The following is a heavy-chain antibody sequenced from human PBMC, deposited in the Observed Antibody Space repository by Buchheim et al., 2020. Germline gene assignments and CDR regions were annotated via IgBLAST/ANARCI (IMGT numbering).Heavy chain of an antibody. CDR2: ISSRSSPI. D-gene: IGHD6-13*01. CDR1: GFTFSNYD. V-gene: IGHV3-48*02. CDR3: AKRIDVIAASVGLFDY. Sequence: EVQLVESGGGLVQPGGSLRLSCAASGFTFSNYDMNWVRQAPGKGLEWVSYISSRSSPIYYADSVKGRFTVSRDNVKNPLYLQMNSLRDEDTAVYFCAKRIDVIAASVGLFDYWGQGTL. J-gene: IGHJ4*02.